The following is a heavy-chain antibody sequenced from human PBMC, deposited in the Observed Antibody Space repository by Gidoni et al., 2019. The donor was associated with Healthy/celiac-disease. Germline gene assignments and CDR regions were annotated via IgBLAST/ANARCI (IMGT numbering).Heavy chain of an antibody. CDR2: IKQDGSEK. V-gene: IGHV3-7*04. D-gene: IGHD3-22*01. J-gene: IGHJ4*02. CDR1: GFPFSSYW. CDR3: ARGGDYDSSGFEFDY. Sequence: VQMVESGGGLVQPGGSLRLSWAASGFPFSSYWMSWVRQAPGKGLEWVANIKQDGSEKYYVDSVKGRFTISRDNAKNSLYLQMNSLRAEDTAVYYCARGGDYDSSGFEFDYWGQGTLVTVSS.